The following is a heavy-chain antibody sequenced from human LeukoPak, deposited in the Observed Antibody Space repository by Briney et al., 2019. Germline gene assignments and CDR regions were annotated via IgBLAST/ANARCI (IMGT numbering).Heavy chain of an antibody. CDR1: GYTFTSNY. Sequence: ASVKVSCKAFGYTFTSNYMHWVRQAPGQGPEWMGVISPSGGSTTYAQKFQGRVTLTRDMSTSTDYLELSSLRSEDTAVYYCARHYYDSSGYRRTPYYYYYMDVWGKGITVTISS. D-gene: IGHD3-22*01. CDR3: ARHYYDSSGYRRTPYYYYYMDV. V-gene: IGHV1-46*01. CDR2: ISPSGGST. J-gene: IGHJ6*03.